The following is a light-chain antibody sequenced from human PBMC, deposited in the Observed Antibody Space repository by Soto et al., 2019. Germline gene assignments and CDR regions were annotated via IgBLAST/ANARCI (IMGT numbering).Light chain of an antibody. J-gene: IGLJ7*01. CDR1: SGYSSYA. V-gene: IGLV4-69*01. CDR3: QTWGTGIAV. Sequence: QPVLTQSPSASASLGASVKLTCTVSSGYSSYAIAWHQQQPEKGPRYLMKLNSDGSHSKGDGIPDRFSGSSSGAARYLTISSLQSEDEADYYCQTWGTGIAVFGGGTQLTVL. CDR2: LNSDGSH.